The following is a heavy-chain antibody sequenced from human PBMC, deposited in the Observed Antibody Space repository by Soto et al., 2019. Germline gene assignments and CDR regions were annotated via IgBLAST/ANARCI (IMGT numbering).Heavy chain of an antibody. J-gene: IGHJ6*02. CDR1: SGYISSSRNY. CDR2: IYYSGYT. V-gene: IGHV4-39*01. Sequence: TLSLTCTVSSGYISSSRNYWVWIRQPPGKGLEWIGSIYYSGYTYYNPSLKSRVTISVDTSKNQFSLKLSSVTAADTAVYYCARHNGPLYVGYYYDMDVWGQGTTVT. D-gene: IGHD3-16*01. CDR3: ARHNGPLYVGYYYDMDV.